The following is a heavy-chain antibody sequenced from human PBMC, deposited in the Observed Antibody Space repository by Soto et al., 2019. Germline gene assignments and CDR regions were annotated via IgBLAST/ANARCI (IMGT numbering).Heavy chain of an antibody. CDR3: AREAEYSSSWYIGNWFDP. CDR2: ISYDGSNK. D-gene: IGHD6-13*01. J-gene: IGHJ5*02. CDR1: GFTFSSYG. V-gene: IGHV3-30*03. Sequence: PGGSLRLSCAASGFTFSSYGMHWVRQAPGKGLEWVAVISYDGSNKYYADSVKGRFTISRDNSKNTLYLQMNSLRAEDTAVYYCAREAEYSSSWYIGNWFDPWGQGTLVTVSS.